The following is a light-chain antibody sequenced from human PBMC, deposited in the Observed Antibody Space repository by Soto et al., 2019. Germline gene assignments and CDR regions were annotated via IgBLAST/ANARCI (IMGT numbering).Light chain of an antibody. Sequence: DIQVTQSPCSLSASLGERVTITCRASQGISNYLAWYQQKPGKVPKLLIYAASTLQSGVPSRFSGSGSGTDFTLTISSLQPEDVATYYCQKYNSAPRTFGQGTKVDIK. CDR1: QGISNY. CDR2: AAS. V-gene: IGKV1-27*01. J-gene: IGKJ1*01. CDR3: QKYNSAPRT.